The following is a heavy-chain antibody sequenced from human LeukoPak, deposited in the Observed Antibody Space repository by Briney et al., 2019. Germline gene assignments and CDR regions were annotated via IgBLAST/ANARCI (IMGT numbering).Heavy chain of an antibody. CDR1: GGSISSYY. D-gene: IGHD3-3*01. V-gene: IGHV4-59*01. CDR2: IYYSGST. J-gene: IGHJ6*02. CDR3: ARDRVGDFWSGFDYYYGMDV. Sequence: SETLSLTCTVSGGSISSYYWSWIRQPPGKGLEWIGYIYYSGSTNYNPSLKSRVTMSVDTSKNQFSLKLSSVTAADTAVYYCARDRVGDFWSGFDYYYGMDVWGQGTTVTVSS.